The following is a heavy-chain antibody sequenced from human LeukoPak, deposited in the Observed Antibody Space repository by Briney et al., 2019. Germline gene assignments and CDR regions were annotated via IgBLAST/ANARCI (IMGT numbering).Heavy chain of an antibody. D-gene: IGHD2-15*01. Sequence: SETLSLTCTVSGGSISSGSYYWSWIRQPAGKGLEWIGRIYTSGSTNYNPSLKSRVTMSVDTSKNQFSLKLSSVTAADTAVYYCARVFGGGYFDYWGQGTLVTVSS. CDR1: GGSISSGSYY. CDR3: ARVFGGGYFDY. V-gene: IGHV4-61*02. J-gene: IGHJ4*02. CDR2: IYTSGST.